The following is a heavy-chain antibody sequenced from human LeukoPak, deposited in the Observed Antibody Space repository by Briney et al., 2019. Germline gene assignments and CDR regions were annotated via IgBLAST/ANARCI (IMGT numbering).Heavy chain of an antibody. D-gene: IGHD3-22*01. V-gene: IGHV3-23*01. Sequence: PGGPLRLLCAVWGFPFSRYAMTGLPQAPGRAREWISDINGGAYSTPYADSVKGRFTISRDNSKNTLYLQMNSLRAGHTGVYYCARNSSGFKLGDAFDIWGQGTLVTVSS. CDR2: INGGAYST. CDR1: GFPFSRYA. CDR3: ARNSSGFKLGDAFDI. J-gene: IGHJ3*02.